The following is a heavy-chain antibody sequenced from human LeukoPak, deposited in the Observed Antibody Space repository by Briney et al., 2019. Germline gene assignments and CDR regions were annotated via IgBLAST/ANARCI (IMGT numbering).Heavy chain of an antibody. V-gene: IGHV4-34*01. D-gene: IGHD4-11*01. J-gene: IGHJ5*02. Sequence: PSETLSLTCAVYGGSFSGYYWSWIRQPPGKGLEWIGEINHSGSTNYNPSLKSRVTTSLDTSKNQSSLKLSSVTAADTAVYYCARGAYSNYYHRSRWFDPWGQGTLVTVSP. CDR2: INHSGST. CDR1: GGSFSGYY. CDR3: ARGAYSNYYHRSRWFDP.